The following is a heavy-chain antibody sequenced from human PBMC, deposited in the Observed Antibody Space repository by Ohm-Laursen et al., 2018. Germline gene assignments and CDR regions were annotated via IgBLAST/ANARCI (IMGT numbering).Heavy chain of an antibody. V-gene: IGHV3-30*03. D-gene: IGHD3-3*01. CDR2: ISYDGSNK. CDR1: GFTFSSYG. CDR3: ARDRYDFWSGYYYYYGMDV. Sequence: SLRLSCTASGFTFSSYGMHWVRQAPGKGLEWVAVISYDGSNKYYADSVKGRFTISRDNSKNTLYLQMNSLRAEDTAVYYCARDRYDFWSGYYYYYGMDVWGQGTTVTVSS. J-gene: IGHJ6*02.